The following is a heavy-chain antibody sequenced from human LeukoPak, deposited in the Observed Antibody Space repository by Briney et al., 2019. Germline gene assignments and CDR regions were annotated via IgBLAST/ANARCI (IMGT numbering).Heavy chain of an antibody. CDR2: TYYSGST. CDR1: GGSISSYY. CDR3: ARYSLYDYVWGSHRQTFAFDY. Sequence: PSETLSLTCTVSGGSISSYYWSWIRQPPGKGLEWIGYTYYSGSTNYNPSLKSRVTISVDTSKNQFSLKLSSVTAGDTAVYYCARYSLYDYVWGSHRQTFAFDYWGQGTLVTVSS. J-gene: IGHJ4*02. D-gene: IGHD3-16*02. V-gene: IGHV4-59*01.